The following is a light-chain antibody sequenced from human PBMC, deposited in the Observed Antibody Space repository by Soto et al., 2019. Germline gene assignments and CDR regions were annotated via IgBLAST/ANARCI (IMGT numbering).Light chain of an antibody. J-gene: IGKJ5*01. CDR3: QQYSDWPRT. Sequence: EIVMTQSPATLSVSPGERATLSCRASQSVSTNLAWYQQKPGQAPRLLIYGASTRATGIPARFSGSGSGTEFTLTIGSLQSEDFAVYYCQQYSDWPRTFGQGTRLEIK. CDR2: GAS. V-gene: IGKV3-15*01. CDR1: QSVSTN.